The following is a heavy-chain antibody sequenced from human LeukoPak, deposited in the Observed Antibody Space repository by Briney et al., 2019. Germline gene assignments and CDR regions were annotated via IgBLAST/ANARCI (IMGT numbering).Heavy chain of an antibody. D-gene: IGHD3-16*02. V-gene: IGHV3-23*01. CDR3: ARDDMITFGGVIVRYFDY. J-gene: IGHJ4*02. CDR1: GFTFSSYA. Sequence: GGSLRLSCAASGFTFSSYAMSLVRQAPGKGPEWVSAISGSGGSTYYADSVKGQFTISSDNSKNTLYLQMNSLRADDTAVYYCARDDMITFGGVIVRYFDYWGQGTLVTVTS. CDR2: ISGSGGST.